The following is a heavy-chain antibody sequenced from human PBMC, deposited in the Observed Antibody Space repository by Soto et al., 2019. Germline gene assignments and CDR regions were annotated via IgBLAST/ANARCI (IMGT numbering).Heavy chain of an antibody. V-gene: IGHV5-51*01. CDR3: AKNQERELPRVIDF. Sequence: GESLKISCRGSGFTFTNYWIAWVRQMPGKGLEWMGIIYPGDSETSYSPSFQGQVIISADKSINTAYLQWSSLRAEDTALYYCAKNQERELPRVIDFWGQGTLVTVSS. CDR1: GFTFTNYW. D-gene: IGHD1-7*01. J-gene: IGHJ4*02. CDR2: IYPGDSET.